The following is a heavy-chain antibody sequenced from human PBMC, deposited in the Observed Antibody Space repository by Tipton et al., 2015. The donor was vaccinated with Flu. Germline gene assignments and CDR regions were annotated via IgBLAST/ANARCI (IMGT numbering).Heavy chain of an antibody. J-gene: IGHJ4*02. CDR3: ARGPNYYDDSGDIDY. Sequence: TLSLTCTVSGGSIGSGGYYWSWVRQHPGKGLDWIGYIYHTGRSYYNASLRSRITISVDTSKSQFSLKLTSVTAADTAVYYCARGPNYYDDSGDIDYWGQGTLVTVSS. D-gene: IGHD3-22*01. V-gene: IGHV4-31*03. CDR1: GGSIGSGGYY. CDR2: IYHTGRS.